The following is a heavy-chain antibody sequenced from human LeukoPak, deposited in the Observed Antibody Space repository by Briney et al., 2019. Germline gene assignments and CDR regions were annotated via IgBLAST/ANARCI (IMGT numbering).Heavy chain of an antibody. D-gene: IGHD1-26*01. V-gene: IGHV1-18*04. J-gene: IGHJ4*02. CDR2: INPSNGNT. CDR1: GYTFTGYY. CDR3: AKDQAGGTRASGY. Sequence: ASVKVSCKASGYTFTGYYMHWVRQAPGQGLEWMGWINPSNGNTNYAQKLQGRVTMTTDTSTSTASMELRSLGSDDTAVYYCAKDQAGGTRASGYWGQGTLVTVSS.